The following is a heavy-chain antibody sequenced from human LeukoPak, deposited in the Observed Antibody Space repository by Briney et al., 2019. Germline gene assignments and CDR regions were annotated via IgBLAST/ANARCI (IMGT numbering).Heavy chain of an antibody. J-gene: IGHJ3*02. Sequence: GGSLRLSCAASGFTLSSYGMHWVRQAPGKGLEWVAVIWYDGGNKYYADSVKGRFTISRDNSKNTLYLQMNSLRAEDTAVYYCARDYDSSGYYCLEDAFDIWGQGTMVTVSS. D-gene: IGHD3-22*01. CDR3: ARDYDSSGYYCLEDAFDI. CDR1: GFTLSSYG. CDR2: IWYDGGNK. V-gene: IGHV3-33*01.